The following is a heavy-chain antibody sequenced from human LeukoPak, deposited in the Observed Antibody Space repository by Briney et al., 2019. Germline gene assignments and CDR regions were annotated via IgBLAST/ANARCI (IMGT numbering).Heavy chain of an antibody. CDR3: ARGRSSSWYLDAFDI. J-gene: IGHJ3*02. D-gene: IGHD6-13*01. CDR2: INTNTGNP. V-gene: IGHV7-4-1*02. Sequence: ASVKVSCKASGYTFTSCAMNWVRQAPGQGLEWMGWINTNTGNPTYAQGFTGRFVFSLDTSVSTAYLQISSLKAEDTAVYYCARGRSSSWYLDAFDIWGQGTMVTVSS. CDR1: GYTFTSCA.